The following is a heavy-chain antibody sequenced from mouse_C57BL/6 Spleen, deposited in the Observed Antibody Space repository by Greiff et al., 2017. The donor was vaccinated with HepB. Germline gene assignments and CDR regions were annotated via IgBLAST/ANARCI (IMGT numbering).Heavy chain of an antibody. CDR3: ARAEGDLFAY. V-gene: IGHV1-64*01. CDR2: IHPNSGST. CDR1: GYTFTSYW. D-gene: IGHD2-13*01. J-gene: IGHJ3*01. Sequence: QVQLQQPGAELVKPGASVKLSCKASGYTFTSYWMHWVKQRPGQGLEWIGMIHPNSGSTNYDEKFKSKATLTVDKSSSTAYMQLSSLTSEDSAVYYCARAEGDLFAYWGQGTLVTVSA.